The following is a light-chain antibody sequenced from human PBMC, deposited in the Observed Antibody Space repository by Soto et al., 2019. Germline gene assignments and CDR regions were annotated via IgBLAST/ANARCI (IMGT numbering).Light chain of an antibody. CDR1: QSISSY. Sequence: DIQMTQSPSSLSASVGDRVTITCRASQSISSYLNWNQQKPGKAPKLLIYSAVSLQSGVPSRFSGSGSGTGTDFTLTISSLQPEDFATYFCQQSLTTPWTFGQGTKVEIK. CDR3: QQSLTTPWT. V-gene: IGKV1-39*01. CDR2: SAV. J-gene: IGKJ1*01.